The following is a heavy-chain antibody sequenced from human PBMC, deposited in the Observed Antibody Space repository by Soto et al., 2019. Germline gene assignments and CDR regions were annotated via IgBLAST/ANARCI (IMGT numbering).Heavy chain of an antibody. Sequence: PGGSLRLSCAASGFTFSTYWMRWVRHAPGKGLVWVSRINSDGSSTYYADSVKGRFTISRDNAKNTLYLQMNSLRAEDTAVYYCNNWFDPWGQGTLVTVSS. CDR2: INSDGSST. CDR1: GFTFSTYW. J-gene: IGHJ5*02. V-gene: IGHV3-74*01. CDR3: NNWFDP.